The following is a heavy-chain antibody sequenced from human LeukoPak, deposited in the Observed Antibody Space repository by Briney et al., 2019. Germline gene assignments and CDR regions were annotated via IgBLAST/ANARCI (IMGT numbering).Heavy chain of an antibody. Sequence: ASVKVSCKVSGYTLTVLSMHWVRQAPGKGLEWMGGSDPEDGETIYAEKFQGRVTMTEDTSIETAYMELSSLRSEDTAVYYCATSSGELLGREFDYWGQGTLVTVSS. CDR1: GYTLTVLS. CDR3: ATSSGELLGREFDY. V-gene: IGHV1-24*01. J-gene: IGHJ4*02. CDR2: SDPEDGET. D-gene: IGHD1-26*01.